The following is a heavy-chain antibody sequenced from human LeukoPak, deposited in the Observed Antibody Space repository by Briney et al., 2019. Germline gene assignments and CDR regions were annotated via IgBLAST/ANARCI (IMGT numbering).Heavy chain of an antibody. V-gene: IGHV3-73*01. J-gene: IGHJ4*02. CDR3: TRQDPAIDF. CDR2: IRDKARNYAT. Sequence: PGGSLRLSCAASGFTFSGSSIHWVRQASGKGLEWVGHIRDKARNYATAYVASVKGRFTISRDDSKNMAYLQMSSLKAEDTAMYYCTRQDPAIDFWGRGTLVTVSS. CDR1: GFTFSGSS.